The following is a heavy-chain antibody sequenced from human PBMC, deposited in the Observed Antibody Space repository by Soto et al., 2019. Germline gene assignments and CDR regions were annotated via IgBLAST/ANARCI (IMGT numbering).Heavy chain of an antibody. Sequence: SETLSLTYAVSGYSISSGYYWGWIRQPPGKGLEWIGSIYHSGSTYYNPSPKSRVTISVDTSKNQFSLKLSSVTAADTAVYYCARDVGPVGSSWIIWFDPWGQGTLVTVSS. CDR3: ARDVGPVGSSWIIWFDP. J-gene: IGHJ5*02. D-gene: IGHD6-13*01. CDR1: GYSISSGYY. CDR2: IYHSGST. V-gene: IGHV4-38-2*02.